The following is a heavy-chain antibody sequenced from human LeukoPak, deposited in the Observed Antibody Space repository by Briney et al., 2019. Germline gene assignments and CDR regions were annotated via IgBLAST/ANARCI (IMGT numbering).Heavy chain of an antibody. J-gene: IGHJ4*02. CDR3: AREAANWNYDY. CDR1: GGAFSTSA. V-gene: IGHV1-2*02. D-gene: IGHD1-7*01. CDR2: INPNSGGT. Sequence: ASVKVSCKASGGAFSTSAISWVRQAPGQGLEWMGWINPNSGGTNYAQKFQGRVTMTRDTSISTAYMELSRLRSDDTAVYYCAREAANWNYDYWGQGTLVTVSS.